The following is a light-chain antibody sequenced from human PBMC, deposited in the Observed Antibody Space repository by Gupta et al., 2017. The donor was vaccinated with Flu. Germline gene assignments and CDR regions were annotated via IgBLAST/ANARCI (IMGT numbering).Light chain of an antibody. J-gene: IGKJ5*01. V-gene: IGKV3-11*01. CDR3: QHRRRWPPLT. Sequence: PGERATLSCRASQSIDTFLAWSQQTPGQAPSLLIYDASHRASGIPDRLSGRGSGPDFTLHIYTPVPEAFAIYYFQHRRRWPPLTFGQRPR. CDR2: DAS. CDR1: QSIDTF.